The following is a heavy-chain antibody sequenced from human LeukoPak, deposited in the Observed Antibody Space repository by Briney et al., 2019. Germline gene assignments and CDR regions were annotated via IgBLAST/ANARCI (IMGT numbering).Heavy chain of an antibody. CDR1: GFTFSSYG. CDR3: AKASGITVAGDSYYYMDA. Sequence: PGGSLRLSCAASGFTFSSYGMSWVRQAPGKGLEWVSVISASGGYTYYADSVKGRFTISRDNPKNTLYLQMNSLRAEDTAVYYCAKASGITVAGDSYYYMDAWGKGTSVTISS. D-gene: IGHD6-19*01. J-gene: IGHJ6*03. CDR2: ISASGGYT. V-gene: IGHV3-23*01.